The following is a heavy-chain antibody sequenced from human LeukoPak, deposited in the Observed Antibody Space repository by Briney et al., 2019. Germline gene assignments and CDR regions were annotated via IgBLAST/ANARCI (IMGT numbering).Heavy chain of an antibody. Sequence: GGSLRLSCAASGFTFDDYAMHWVRQAPGKGLEWVSGISWNSGSIGYADSVKGRFTISRDNAKNSLYLQMNSLRAEDTALYYCAKAGGSSWYPLEYYYYGMDVWGQGTTVTVSS. D-gene: IGHD6-13*01. CDR3: AKAGGSSWYPLEYYYYGMDV. V-gene: IGHV3-9*01. CDR2: ISWNSGSI. J-gene: IGHJ6*02. CDR1: GFTFDDYA.